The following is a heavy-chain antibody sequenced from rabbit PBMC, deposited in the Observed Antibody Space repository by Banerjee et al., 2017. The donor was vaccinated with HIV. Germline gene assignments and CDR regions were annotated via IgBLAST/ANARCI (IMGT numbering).Heavy chain of an antibody. CDR2: IYAGSSVGT. CDR3: ARDNGYSGYDL. Sequence: QSLEESGGDLVKPGASLTLTCTASGFSFSSSYYMCWVRQAPGKGLEWIACIYAGSSVGTYYASWAKGRFTISKTSSTTVTLQMTSLTAADTATYFCARDNGYSGYDLWGQGTLVTVS. J-gene: IGHJ4*01. CDR1: GFSFSSSYY. V-gene: IGHV1S40*01. D-gene: IGHD1-1*01.